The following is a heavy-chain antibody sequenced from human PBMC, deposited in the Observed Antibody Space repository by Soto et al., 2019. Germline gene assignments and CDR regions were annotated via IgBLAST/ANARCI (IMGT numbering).Heavy chain of an antibody. J-gene: IGHJ4*02. V-gene: IGHV1-18*01. CDR3: ARVYGDSGPYLN. CDR1: GYTFTNYG. CDR2: ISAYKGNT. D-gene: IGHD4-17*01. Sequence: QVQLVQSGAEVKKPGASVKVACKASGYTFTNYGISWVRQAPGQGLEWMGWISAYKGNTNYAQKLKGRVTMTTDTSTSTDYMELRSLRSDDTAVYYCARVYGDSGPYLNWGQGTLVTVSS.